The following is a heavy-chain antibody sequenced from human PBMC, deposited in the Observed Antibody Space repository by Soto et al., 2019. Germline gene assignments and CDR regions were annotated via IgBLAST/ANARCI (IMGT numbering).Heavy chain of an antibody. CDR2: IYSSGST. D-gene: IGHD2-2*01. Sequence: TLSLTCTVSGGSISNSYWSWIRQSPEKGLEWIGYIYSSGSTNYNPSLNSRVTISVDTSKNQFSLKLSSLSAADTAVYYCARLHGYCISSSCHGHYAMDVWGQGTTVTVSS. CDR1: GGSISNSY. J-gene: IGHJ6*02. CDR3: ARLHGYCISSSCHGHYAMDV. V-gene: IGHV4-59*08.